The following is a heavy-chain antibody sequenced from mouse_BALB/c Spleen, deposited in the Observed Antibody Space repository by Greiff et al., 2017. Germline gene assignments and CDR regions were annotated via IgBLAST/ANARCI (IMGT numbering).Heavy chain of an antibody. D-gene: IGHD2-3*01. Sequence: EVQLQQSGGGLVKPGGSLKLSCAASGFTFSSYAMSWVRQTPEKRLEWVASISSGGSTYYPDSVKGRFTISRDNARNILYLQMSSLRSEDTAMYYCARWGLLGAMDYWGQGTSVTVSS. J-gene: IGHJ4*01. V-gene: IGHV5-6-5*01. CDR1: GFTFSSYA. CDR2: ISSGGST. CDR3: ARWGLLGAMDY.